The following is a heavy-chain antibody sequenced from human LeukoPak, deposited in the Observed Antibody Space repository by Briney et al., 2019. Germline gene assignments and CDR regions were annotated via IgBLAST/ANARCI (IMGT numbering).Heavy chain of an antibody. J-gene: IGHJ4*02. CDR2: IYPGDSDT. CDR3: ARGGGYNYGTFDY. V-gene: IGHV5-51*01. CDR1: GSTFTNNW. Sequence: GESLKISCKGSGSTFTNNWIAWVRQMPGKGLEWMGIIYPGDSDTRYSPSFQGQVTISADKSISTAYLQWSSLKASDTAMYYCARGGGYNYGTFDYWGQGTLVTVSS. D-gene: IGHD5-18*01.